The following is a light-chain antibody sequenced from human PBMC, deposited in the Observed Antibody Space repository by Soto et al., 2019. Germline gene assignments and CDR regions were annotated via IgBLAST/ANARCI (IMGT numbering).Light chain of an antibody. Sequence: QSALTQPASVSGSPGQSITISCTGTSSDVGCYNLVSWYQQHPGTAPKLMIYEDNKRASGVSNRFSGSTSGITASLTISVLQADAQADYYCCSYAGSSTWVFGGGTKLTVL. CDR1: SSDVGCYNL. CDR2: EDN. V-gene: IGLV2-23*01. J-gene: IGLJ3*02. CDR3: CSYAGSSTWV.